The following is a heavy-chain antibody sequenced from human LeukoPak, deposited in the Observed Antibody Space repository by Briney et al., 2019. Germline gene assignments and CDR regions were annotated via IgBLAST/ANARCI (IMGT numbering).Heavy chain of an antibody. CDR1: GDSISNYY. V-gene: IGHV4-4*07. CDR3: ARDPAAAVEYYMDV. J-gene: IGHJ6*03. CDR2: IYTSGST. D-gene: IGHD6-13*01. Sequence: PSETLSLTCTVSGDSISNYYWSWIRQPAGKGLEWIGRIYTSGSTNYNPSLKSRVTISVDRSKNQFSLKLSSVTAADTAVCYCARDPAAAVEYYMDVWGKGTTVTVSS.